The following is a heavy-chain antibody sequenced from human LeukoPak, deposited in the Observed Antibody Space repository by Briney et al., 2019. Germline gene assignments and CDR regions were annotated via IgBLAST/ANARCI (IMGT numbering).Heavy chain of an antibody. Sequence: ASVKVSCKASGYTFTSYGISWVRQAPGQGLEWMGWISAYNGNTNYAQKLQGRVTMTTDTYTSTDYMELRSLRSDDTAVYYCARADWDCSGGSCYFGYWGQGSLVTVSS. V-gene: IGHV1-18*01. CDR3: ARADWDCSGGSCYFGY. CDR1: GYTFTSYG. D-gene: IGHD2-15*01. CDR2: ISAYNGNT. J-gene: IGHJ4*02.